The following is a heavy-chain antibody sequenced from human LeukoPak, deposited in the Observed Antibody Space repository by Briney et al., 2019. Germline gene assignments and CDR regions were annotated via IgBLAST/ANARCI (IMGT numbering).Heavy chain of an antibody. CDR2: LYYSGRT. D-gene: IGHD3-22*01. CDR3: ARRRYYDGSGYLE. Sequence: SETLSLTCSVSGDSISRSDSYWDWIRQPPGRGLEWIGTLYYSGRTYYSPSLKSRVTMSVDTSNNQFSLNLRSVTAADTAVYYCARRRYYDGSGYLEWGQGTLLSVSS. J-gene: IGHJ1*01. V-gene: IGHV4-39*01. CDR1: GDSISRSDSY.